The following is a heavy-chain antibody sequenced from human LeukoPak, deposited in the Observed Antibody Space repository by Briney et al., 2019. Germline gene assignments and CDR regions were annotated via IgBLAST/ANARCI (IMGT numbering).Heavy chain of an antibody. CDR3: AREGYCSSTSCYGLPFDP. V-gene: IGHV4-61*02. CDR1: GGSISSGSYY. Sequence: SETLSLTCTVSGGSISSGSYYWSWIRQPAGKGLEWIGRIYISGSTDYNPSLKSRVTISVDTSKNQFSLKLSSVTAADAAVYYCAREGYCSSTSCYGLPFDPWGQGTLVTVSS. J-gene: IGHJ5*02. CDR2: IYISGST. D-gene: IGHD2-2*01.